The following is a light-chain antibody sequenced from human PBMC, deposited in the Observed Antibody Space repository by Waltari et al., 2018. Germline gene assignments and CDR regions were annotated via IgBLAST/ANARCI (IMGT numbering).Light chain of an antibody. V-gene: IGLV1-44*01. CDR1: NSNIGSNV. J-gene: IGLJ2*01. CDR2: SNT. CDR3: ATWDDRLTGVV. Sequence: QSALTQPPPASGTPGQTVTILCSGGNSNIGSNVVNWYQQVPGTAPQLLIYSNTYRPSGVPDRFSGSKSGTSASLAISGLQSDDEGDYYCATWDDRLTGVVFGGGTQVTVL.